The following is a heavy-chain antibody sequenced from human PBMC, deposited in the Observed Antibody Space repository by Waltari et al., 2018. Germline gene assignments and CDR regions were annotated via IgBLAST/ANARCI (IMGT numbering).Heavy chain of an antibody. V-gene: IGHV3-74*01. CDR1: GFAFSSSW. Sequence: EVRLEESGGGLVQPGGSLRLSCAASGFAFSSSWMHWVRQAPGKGLVCVSRIDDDGSGTTYADSVMGRFTISRDNAKNTVYLEMNSLRAEDTAVYYCSRSPAGYSRSDYWGQGTLVTVSS. CDR3: SRSPAGYSRSDY. CDR2: IDDDGSGT. D-gene: IGHD5-18*01. J-gene: IGHJ4*02.